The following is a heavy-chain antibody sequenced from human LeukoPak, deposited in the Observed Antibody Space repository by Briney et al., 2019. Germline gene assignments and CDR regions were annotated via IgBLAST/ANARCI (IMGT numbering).Heavy chain of an antibody. CDR3: AREYSSGWYLPDY. Sequence: PGGSLRLSCAASGFTFSSYAMHWVRQAPGKGLEWVAVISYDGSNKYYADSVKGRLTISRDNSKNTLYLQMNSLRAEDTAVYYCAREYSSGWYLPDYWGQGTLVTVSS. CDR2: ISYDGSNK. CDR1: GFTFSSYA. V-gene: IGHV3-30*04. D-gene: IGHD6-19*01. J-gene: IGHJ4*02.